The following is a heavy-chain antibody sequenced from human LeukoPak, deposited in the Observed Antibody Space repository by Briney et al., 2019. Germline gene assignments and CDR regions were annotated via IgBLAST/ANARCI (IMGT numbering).Heavy chain of an antibody. CDR1: RGSISSYH. J-gene: IGHJ4*02. CDR3: AREGDYYFDY. V-gene: IGHV4-4*07. Sequence: PSETLSLTCTVFRGSISSYHWNWIRQPAGKGLEWIGRIYTSGSTTCNPSLKSRVTISVDKSKKQFSLKLRSVTAADTAVYYCAREGDYYFDYWGQGTLVTVSS. CDR2: IYTSGST. D-gene: IGHD2-21*02.